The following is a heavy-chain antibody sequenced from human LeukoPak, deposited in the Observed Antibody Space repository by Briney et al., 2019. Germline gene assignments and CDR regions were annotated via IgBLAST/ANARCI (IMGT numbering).Heavy chain of an antibody. J-gene: IGHJ4*02. D-gene: IGHD4-11*01. V-gene: IGHV3-7*03. CDR2: IKGNGREK. Sequence: GGSLRLSCAASGFSLSTYGVSWARQAPGKGLEWVANIKGNGREKYYVDSVKGRFTISRDNAKNSLYLQMNSLRVEDTAVYYCLQRGFDYWGQGTLVTVSS. CDR3: LQRGFDY. CDR1: GFSLSTYG.